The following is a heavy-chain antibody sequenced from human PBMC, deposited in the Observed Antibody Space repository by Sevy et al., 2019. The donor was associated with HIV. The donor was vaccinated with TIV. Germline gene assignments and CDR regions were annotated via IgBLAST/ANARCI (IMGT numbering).Heavy chain of an antibody. CDR2: ISFDGSHK. J-gene: IGHJ6*02. CDR3: ARDLRPHLLYSDFWSGYSGMDV. V-gene: IGHV3-30*03. CDR1: AFTFSTYG. D-gene: IGHD3-3*01. Sequence: GGSLRLSCVASAFTFSTYGMHWVRQAPGKGLEWVSVISFDGSHKYYADSLKGRCTVSRANSKNTLNLQMNSLRAEDTAVYYCARDLRPHLLYSDFWSGYSGMDVWGQGTTVTVSS.